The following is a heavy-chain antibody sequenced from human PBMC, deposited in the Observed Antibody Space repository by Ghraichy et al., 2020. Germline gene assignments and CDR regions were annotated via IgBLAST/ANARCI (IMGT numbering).Heavy chain of an antibody. Sequence: LSLTCTVSGGSISSTNYYWGWIRQPPGKGLEWIGSISYRGSTYYNPSLKSRVSVSVDTSQNQFSLRLSSVTAADTAVFYCASQAPGGYPPYYFDFWGEGTLVTVSS. V-gene: IGHV4-39*01. J-gene: IGHJ4*02. CDR1: GGSISSTNYY. CDR2: ISYRGST. CDR3: ASQAPGGYPPYYFDF. D-gene: IGHD3-22*01.